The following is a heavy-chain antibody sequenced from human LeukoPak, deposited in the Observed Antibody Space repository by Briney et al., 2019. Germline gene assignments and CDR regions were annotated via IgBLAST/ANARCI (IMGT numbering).Heavy chain of an antibody. V-gene: IGHV3-48*04. CDR3: AREEVYCSSTSCYAFDI. D-gene: IGHD2-2*01. J-gene: IGHJ3*02. Sequence: PGGSLRLSCAASGFTFSSYSMNWVRQAPGKGLEWVSYISSSSSTIYYADSVKGRFTISRDNAKNSLYLQMNSLRAEDTAVYYCAREEVYCSSTSCYAFDIWGQGTMVTVSS. CDR1: GFTFSSYS. CDR2: ISSSSSTI.